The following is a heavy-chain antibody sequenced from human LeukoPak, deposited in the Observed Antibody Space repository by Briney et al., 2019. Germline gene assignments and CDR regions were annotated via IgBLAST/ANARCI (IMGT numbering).Heavy chain of an antibody. CDR2: ISSSGSTI. Sequence: GGSLRLSCAASGFTFSSYEMNWVRQAPGKGLEWVSYISSSGSTIYYADSVKGRFTISRDNAKNSLYLQMNSLRAEDTAVYYCARQEYTAMVSDWFDPWGQGTLVTVSS. CDR1: GFTFSSYE. V-gene: IGHV3-48*03. D-gene: IGHD5-18*01. CDR3: ARQEYTAMVSDWFDP. J-gene: IGHJ5*02.